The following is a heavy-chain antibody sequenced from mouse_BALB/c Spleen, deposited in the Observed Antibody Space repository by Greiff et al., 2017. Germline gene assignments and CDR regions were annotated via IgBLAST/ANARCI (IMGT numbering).Heavy chain of an antibody. CDR1: GFSLSRYS. Sequence: VKLMESGPGLVAPSQSLCITCTVSGFSLSRYSVHWVRQPPGKGLEWLGMIWGGGSTDYNSALKSRLSISKDNSKSQVFLKMNSLQTDDTAMYYCARNDGRTALFAYWGQGTLVTVSA. J-gene: IGHJ3*01. V-gene: IGHV2-6-4*01. CDR2: IWGGGST. CDR3: ARNDGRTALFAY. D-gene: IGHD3-3*01.